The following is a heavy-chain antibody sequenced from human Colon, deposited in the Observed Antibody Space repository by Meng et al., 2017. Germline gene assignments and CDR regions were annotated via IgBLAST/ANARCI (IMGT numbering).Heavy chain of an antibody. CDR1: GCSINRSDW. J-gene: IGHJ4*02. D-gene: IGHD3-3*01. CDR2: IFHSGST. CDR3: AAIFGLGPGY. V-gene: IGHV4-4*02. Sequence: QGKLQEVCPGLLKPSRTFSLTCDVAGCSINRSDWWSWVRQPPGKGLEWIAEIFHSGSTNYKSSLKSRATMSVDRSKNQFSLKLNSVTAADTAVYYCAAIFGLGPGYWGQGTLVTVSS.